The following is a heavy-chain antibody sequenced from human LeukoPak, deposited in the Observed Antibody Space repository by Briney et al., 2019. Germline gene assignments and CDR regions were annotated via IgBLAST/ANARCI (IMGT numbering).Heavy chain of an antibody. CDR2: ISSSSSYI. Sequence: GGSLRLSCAASGFTFSSYGMNWVRQAPGKGLEWVSSISSSSSYIYYADSVKGRFTISRDNAKNSLYLQMNSLRAEDTAVYYCAKDGGYDYCFDYWGQGTLVTVSS. CDR3: AKDGGYDYCFDY. J-gene: IGHJ4*02. D-gene: IGHD5-12*01. V-gene: IGHV3-21*01. CDR1: GFTFSSYG.